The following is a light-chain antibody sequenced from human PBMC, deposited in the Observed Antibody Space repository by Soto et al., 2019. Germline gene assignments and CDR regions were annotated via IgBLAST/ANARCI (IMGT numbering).Light chain of an antibody. CDR3: AAWDDSLTKV. CDR1: SSNIGRNY. V-gene: IGLV1-47*01. CDR2: RSN. Sequence: QSVLTQPPSASGTPGQRVTISCSGSSSNIGRNYVSWYQQLPGTAPKLLIYRSNQRPSGVPDRFSGSKSGTSASLAISGLRSEYEADYYCAAWDDSLTKVFGGGTKLTVL. J-gene: IGLJ2*01.